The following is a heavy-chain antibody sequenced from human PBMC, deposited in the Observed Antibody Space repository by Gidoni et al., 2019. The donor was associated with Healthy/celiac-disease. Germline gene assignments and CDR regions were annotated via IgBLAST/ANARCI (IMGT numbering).Heavy chain of an antibody. CDR3: TRDPYGDYGYAFDI. V-gene: IGHV3-49*05. D-gene: IGHD4-17*01. Sequence: EVQLVESGGGLVKPGRSLRLSCTASGFTFGDYAMSWFRQAPGKGLEWVGFIRSKAYGGTTEYAASVKGRCTISRDDSKSIAYLQMNSLKTEDTAVYYCTRDPYGDYGYAFDIWGQGTMVTVSS. CDR2: IRSKAYGGTT. CDR1: GFTFGDYA. J-gene: IGHJ3*02.